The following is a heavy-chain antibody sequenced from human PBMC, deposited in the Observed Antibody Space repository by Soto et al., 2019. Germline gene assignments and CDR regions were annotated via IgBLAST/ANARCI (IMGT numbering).Heavy chain of an antibody. V-gene: IGHV3-30*18. J-gene: IGHJ4*02. Sequence: LRLSCAASGFTFSSYGMHWDRQAPGKGLEWVAVISYDGSNKYYADSVKGRFTISRDNSKNTLYLQMNSLRAEDTAVYYCAKGAYQVGATPFDYWGQGTLVTVSS. CDR3: AKGAYQVGATPFDY. CDR2: ISYDGSNK. CDR1: GFTFSSYG. D-gene: IGHD1-26*01.